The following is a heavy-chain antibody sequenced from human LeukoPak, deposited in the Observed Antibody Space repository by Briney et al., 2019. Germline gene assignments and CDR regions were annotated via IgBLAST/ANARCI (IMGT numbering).Heavy chain of an antibody. Sequence: SETLSLTCAVSDYPISSGYYWGWIRQPPGKGLEWIGSIYHSGSTYYNPSLKSRVTISVDTSKNQFSLKLNSVTAADTAVYYCARDRRAVAGTGYWGQGTLVTVSS. D-gene: IGHD6-19*01. CDR3: ARDRRAVAGTGY. J-gene: IGHJ4*02. CDR2: IYHSGST. CDR1: DYPISSGYY. V-gene: IGHV4-38-2*02.